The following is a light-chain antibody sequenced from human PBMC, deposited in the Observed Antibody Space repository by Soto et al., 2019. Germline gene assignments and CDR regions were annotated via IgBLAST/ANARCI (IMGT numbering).Light chain of an antibody. CDR2: GAS. J-gene: IGKJ1*01. Sequence: EIVMTQSPATLSVSPGERATLSCRASQSVSSNLAWYQQKPGQAPRLLIYGASTRATGLPARFSGSGSGTEFALTISSVQSEDFAVYYCQQYNNWPPWTFGQGTRVEIK. V-gene: IGKV3-15*01. CDR1: QSVSSN. CDR3: QQYNNWPPWT.